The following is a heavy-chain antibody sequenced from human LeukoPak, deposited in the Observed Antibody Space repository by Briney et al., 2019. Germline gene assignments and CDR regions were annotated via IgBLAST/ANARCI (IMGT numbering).Heavy chain of an antibody. CDR3: ARDGHFDF. CDR2: IRTNNYR. J-gene: IGHJ4*02. CDR1: GFSFSSYT. V-gene: IGHV3-21*01. Sequence: GESLRLSCAASGFSFSSYTMNWLRQAPGKGLELVSSIRTNNYRYGAGSVKGRFTISRDNAKNSLFLQMDSLRAEDTAVYYCARDGHFDFWGQGTLVTVSS.